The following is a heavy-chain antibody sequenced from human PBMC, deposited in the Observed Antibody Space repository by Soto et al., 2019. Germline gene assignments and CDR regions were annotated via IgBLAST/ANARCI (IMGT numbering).Heavy chain of an antibody. D-gene: IGHD2-2*01. CDR3: SRVGCSNSKCYTRGMDV. CDR1: GGSISGYY. J-gene: IGHJ6*02. CDR2: IYSDGTT. V-gene: IGHV4-4*07. Sequence: SETLSLTCTVSGGSISGYYWGWVRQPAGKGLEWVGRIYSDGTTNYSHSLKSRVTVSLDTSKDKFSLHLNSVTAADTAVYYCSRVGCSNSKCYTRGMDVWGQGTTVTVSS.